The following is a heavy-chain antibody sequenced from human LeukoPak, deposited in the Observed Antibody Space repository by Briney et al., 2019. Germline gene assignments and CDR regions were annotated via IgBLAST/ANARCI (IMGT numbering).Heavy chain of an antibody. J-gene: IGHJ4*02. D-gene: IGHD6-19*01. CDR2: IYYSGST. CDR1: GGSISSSNYY. Sequence: SETLSLTCTVSGGSISSSNYYWGWIRQPPGKGLEWIGSIYYSGSTYYNPSLKSRVTISVDTSKNQFSLKLSSVTAADTAVYYCARTPYSSGWYLFDLWGQGTLVTASS. V-gene: IGHV4-39*01. CDR3: ARTPYSSGWYLFDL.